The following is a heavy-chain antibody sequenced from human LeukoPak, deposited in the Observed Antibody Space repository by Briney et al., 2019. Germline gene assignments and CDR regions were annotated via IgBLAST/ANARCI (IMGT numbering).Heavy chain of an antibody. Sequence: RPSETLSLTCAVYGGSFSGYYWSWIRQPPGKGLEWIGEINHSGSTNYNPSLKSRVTISVDTSKNRFSLKLSSVTAADTAVYYCARGSGSYDNWFDPWGQGTLVTVSS. J-gene: IGHJ5*02. V-gene: IGHV4-34*01. D-gene: IGHD1-26*01. CDR2: INHSGST. CDR3: ARGSGSYDNWFDP. CDR1: GGSFSGYY.